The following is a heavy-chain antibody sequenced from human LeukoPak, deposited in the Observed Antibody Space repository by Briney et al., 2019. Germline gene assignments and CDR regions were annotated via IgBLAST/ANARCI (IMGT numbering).Heavy chain of an antibody. V-gene: IGHV3-53*01. CDR1: GFTFSSYA. CDR3: ARGTKGSYPDY. J-gene: IGHJ4*02. CDR2: IYSGGST. Sequence: PGGSLRLSCAASGFTFSSYAMSWVRQAPGKGLEWVSVIYSGGSTYYADSVKGRFTISRDNSKNTLYLQMNSLRAEDTAVYYCARGTKGSYPDYWGQGTLVTVSS. D-gene: IGHD1-26*01.